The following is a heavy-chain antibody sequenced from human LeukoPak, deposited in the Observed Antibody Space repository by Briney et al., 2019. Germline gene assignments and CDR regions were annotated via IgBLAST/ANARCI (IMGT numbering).Heavy chain of an antibody. D-gene: IGHD4-17*01. CDR3: ARGGDYPFDY. Sequence: QPGGSLRLSCAASGFSFSNAWMSWVRQAPGKGLVWVSRIESTGSSTGYADSVKGRFTISRDNAKNTLYLQMNSLRAEDTALYYCARGGDYPFDYWGQGTLVTVSS. V-gene: IGHV3-74*01. CDR1: GFSFSNAW. CDR2: IESTGSST. J-gene: IGHJ4*02.